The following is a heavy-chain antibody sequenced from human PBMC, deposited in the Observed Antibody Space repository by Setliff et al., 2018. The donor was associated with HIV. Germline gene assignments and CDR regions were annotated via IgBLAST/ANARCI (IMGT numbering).Heavy chain of an antibody. J-gene: IGHJ6*03. CDR1: GFSVSSNY. V-gene: IGHV3-53*04. D-gene: IGHD2-2*01. CDR2: IYAAGST. Sequence: GGSLRLSCAASGFSVSSNYMSWVRQAPGKGLEWVSVIYAAGSTYYADSVKGRFTISRHNSKNTLYLQLSSLRSEDTAVYYCARDKEYQLLLPPYAIGTHMDVWGKGTTVTVSS. CDR3: ARDKEYQLLLPPYAIGTHMDV.